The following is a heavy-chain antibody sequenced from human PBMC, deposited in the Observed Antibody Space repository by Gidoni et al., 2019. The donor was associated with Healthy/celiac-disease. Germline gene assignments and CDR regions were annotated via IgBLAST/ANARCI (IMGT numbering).Heavy chain of an antibody. Sequence: QVQLQASAPGLFQPSEPLSLPCTVSGGSISSSYWSWIRQPPGKRLEWIGYIYYSGSTNYNPSLKSRVAISVDTSKNQFSLKLSSVTAADTAVYYWARGTRPGGLDYGGQGTLVTVSS. CDR3: ARGTRPGGLDY. D-gene: IGHD1-7*01. CDR1: GGSISSSY. J-gene: IGHJ4*02. CDR2: IYYSGST. V-gene: IGHV4-59*01.